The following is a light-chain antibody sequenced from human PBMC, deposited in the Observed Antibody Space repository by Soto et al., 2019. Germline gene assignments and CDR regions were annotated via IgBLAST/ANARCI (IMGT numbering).Light chain of an antibody. Sequence: QSVLTQPPSVSGAPGQRVTISCTGSSSNIGAGYDVHWYQQLPGTAPKLLIYGNSNRPSGAPDRFSGSKSGTSASLAITGLQAEDEADYYCQSYDSSLSVGVFGGGTKVTVL. CDR3: QSYDSSLSVGV. CDR1: SSNIGAGYD. J-gene: IGLJ2*01. V-gene: IGLV1-40*01. CDR2: GNS.